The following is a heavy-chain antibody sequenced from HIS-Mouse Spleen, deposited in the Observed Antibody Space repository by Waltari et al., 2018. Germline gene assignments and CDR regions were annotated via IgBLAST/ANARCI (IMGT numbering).Heavy chain of an antibody. Sequence: QVQLQESGPGLVKPSETLSLTCTVSGYSISSGYYWGWIRQPPGKGLEWIGSIYHSGGTYYTPSRKSRVTISVDTSKNQFSLKLSSVTAADTAVYYCARDSWAYAIEYFQHWGQGTLVTVSS. CDR2: IYHSGGT. CDR1: GYSISSGYY. CDR3: ARDSWAYAIEYFQH. V-gene: IGHV4-38-2*02. D-gene: IGHD2-8*01. J-gene: IGHJ1*01.